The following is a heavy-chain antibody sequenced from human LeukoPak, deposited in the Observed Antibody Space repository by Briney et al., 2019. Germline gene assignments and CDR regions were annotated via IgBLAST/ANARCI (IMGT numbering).Heavy chain of an antibody. CDR1: GGSISSYY. D-gene: IGHD6-19*01. CDR2: INHSGST. Sequence: SETLSLTCTVSGGSISSYYWSWIRLPPGKGLEWIGEINHSGSTNYNPSLKSRVTISVDTSKNQFSLKLSSVTAADTAVYYCARGDSSGRAFDYWGQGTLVTVSS. J-gene: IGHJ4*02. V-gene: IGHV4-34*01. CDR3: ARGDSSGRAFDY.